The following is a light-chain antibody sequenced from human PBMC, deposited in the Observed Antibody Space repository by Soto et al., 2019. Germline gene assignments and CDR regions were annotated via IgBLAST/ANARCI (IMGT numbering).Light chain of an antibody. CDR2: GAS. V-gene: IGKV3-15*01. CDR3: QQYNNWPRT. CDR1: QSVSSN. J-gene: IGKJ1*01. Sequence: EIVLTQSPGTLSLSPGERATLSCRASQSVSSNLAWYQQKPGQAPRLLIYGASTRATGIPARFSGRGSGTEFTLTISSLQSEDFALYYCQQYNNWPRTFGQGTKVDI.